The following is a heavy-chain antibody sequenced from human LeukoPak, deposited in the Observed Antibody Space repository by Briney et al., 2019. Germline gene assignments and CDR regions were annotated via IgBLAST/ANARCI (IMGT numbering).Heavy chain of an antibody. CDR3: ATGATMVRGVIMRRVVDYYYMDV. D-gene: IGHD3-10*01. CDR2: FDPEDGET. CDR1: GYTLTELS. Sequence: GASVKVSFKVSGYTLTELSMHWVRQAPGKGLEWMGGFDPEDGETIYAQKFQGRVTMTEDTSTDTAYMELSSLRSEDTAVYYCATGATMVRGVIMRRVVDYYYMDVWGKGTTVTISS. V-gene: IGHV1-24*01. J-gene: IGHJ6*03.